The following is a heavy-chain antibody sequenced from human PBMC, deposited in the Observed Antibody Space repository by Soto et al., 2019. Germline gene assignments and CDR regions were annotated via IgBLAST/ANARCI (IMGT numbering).Heavy chain of an antibody. V-gene: IGHV3-53*01. J-gene: IGHJ6*02. CDR2: LYRGGTT. CDR3: ARHHEYRFPSATDV. CDR1: GFTVSSNY. Sequence: GGSLRLSCAASGFTVSSNYMSWVRQAPGKGLEWVSVLYRGGTTYYADSVKGRFTISRDNSKNTLYLQMNSLRAEDTAVYYCARHHEYRFPSATDVWGPGTTVTVS. D-gene: IGHD1-26*01.